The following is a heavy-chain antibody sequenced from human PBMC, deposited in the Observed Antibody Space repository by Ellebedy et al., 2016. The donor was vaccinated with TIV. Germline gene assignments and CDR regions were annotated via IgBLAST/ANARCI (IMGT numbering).Heavy chain of an antibody. J-gene: IGHJ6*02. CDR1: GYTLTELS. CDR3: ARLDYSNSRYYHFYGMDV. V-gene: IGHV1-24*01. CDR2: FDPEDGET. Sequence: AASVKVSCKVSGYTLTELSMHWVRQAPGKGLEWMGGFDPEDGETIYAQKFQGRVTMTEDTSTDTAYMELSSLRSEDTAVYYCARLDYSNSRYYHFYGMDVWGQGTTVTVSS. D-gene: IGHD6-6*01.